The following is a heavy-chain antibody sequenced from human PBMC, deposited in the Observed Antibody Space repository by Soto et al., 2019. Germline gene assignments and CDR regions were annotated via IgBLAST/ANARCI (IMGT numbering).Heavy chain of an antibody. J-gene: IGHJ3*02. CDR1: GFSLSTSGVG. V-gene: IGHV2-5*02. CDR2: IYWDDDK. CDR3: ARFGVVGAFDI. D-gene: IGHD1-26*01. Sequence: QITLKESGPTLVKPTQTLTLTCTFSGFSLSTSGVGVGWIRQPPGKALEWLALIYWDDDKRYRPSLKSRLTITKDTSKNQVVLTMTNMDPVDTATYYCARFGVVGAFDIWGHGTMVTVSS.